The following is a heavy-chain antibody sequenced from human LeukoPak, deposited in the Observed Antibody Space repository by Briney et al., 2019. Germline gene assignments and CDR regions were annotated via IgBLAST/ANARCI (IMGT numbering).Heavy chain of an antibody. CDR3: PRGYCIGGSCWYFDH. V-gene: IGHV3-20*04. CDR1: GFTFDDYG. J-gene: IGHJ4*02. CDR2: INWNGASI. D-gene: IGHD2-15*01. Sequence: PGGSLRLSCAASGFTFDDYGMSWVRQAPGKGLEWVAGINWNGASIGYADSVKGRFTISRDSAKKSLYLQMNSLRAEDTALYYCPRGYCIGGSCWYFDHWGQGTLVTVPS.